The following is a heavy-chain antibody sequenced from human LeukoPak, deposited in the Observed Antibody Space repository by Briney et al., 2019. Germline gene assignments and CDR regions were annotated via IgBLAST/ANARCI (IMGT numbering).Heavy chain of an antibody. CDR3: AKDGGLWVSAHWGDS. Sequence: GGSLRLSCAASGFTISGYFMHWVRQAPGKGLEWVSTITTSDGNTYYADSVKGRFTVSRDNSKNTLFLQMNSLRAEDTAVYYCAKDGGLWVSAHWGDSWGRGTLVTVSS. J-gene: IGHJ4*02. CDR1: GFTISGYF. CDR2: ITTSDGNT. V-gene: IGHV3-23*01. D-gene: IGHD7-27*01.